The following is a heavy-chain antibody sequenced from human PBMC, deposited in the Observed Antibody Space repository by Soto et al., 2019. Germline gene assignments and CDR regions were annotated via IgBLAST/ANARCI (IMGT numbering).Heavy chain of an antibody. D-gene: IGHD2-2*01. V-gene: IGHV4-4*07. Sequence: SETLSLTCTVSGGSISSYYWSWIRQPAGKGLEWIGHTYTSSGSTNYNPSLKSRVTMSVDTSKNQFSLKLSSVTAADTAVYYCARACSSNSCYDVFDYWGQGTLVTVSS. CDR2: TYTSSGST. J-gene: IGHJ4*02. CDR1: GGSISSYY. CDR3: ARACSSNSCYDVFDY.